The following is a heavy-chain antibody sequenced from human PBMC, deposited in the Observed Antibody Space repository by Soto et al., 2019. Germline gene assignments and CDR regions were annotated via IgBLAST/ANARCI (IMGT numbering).Heavy chain of an antibody. CDR2: INSDAGST. CDR3: ARGDTSFGHCYGMGG. D-gene: IGHD3-3*01. J-gene: IGHJ6*02. Sequence: EVQLVESGGGLVQPGGSLRLSCAASGFTFSSYWMHWVRQAPGKGLVWVSRINSDAGSTSYADSVKGRFTISRDNAKKPLYRQMNSPSAEDTAVYYCARGDTSFGHCYGMGGWGQGATVTVS. V-gene: IGHV3-74*01. CDR1: GFTFSSYW.